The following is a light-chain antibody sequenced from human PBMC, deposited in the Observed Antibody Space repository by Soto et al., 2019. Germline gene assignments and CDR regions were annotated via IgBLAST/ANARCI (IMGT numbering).Light chain of an antibody. Sequence: AIQMTQSPSSQSASVGDRVTITCRASQAIRNDLGWYQQKPGKAPKLLIYAASSLQSGVPSRFSGSGSGTDFTLTISSLQAEDFETYYCLQDYNYPPTFGQGTRLEIK. CDR3: LQDYNYPPT. CDR1: QAIRND. J-gene: IGKJ5*01. V-gene: IGKV1-6*02. CDR2: AAS.